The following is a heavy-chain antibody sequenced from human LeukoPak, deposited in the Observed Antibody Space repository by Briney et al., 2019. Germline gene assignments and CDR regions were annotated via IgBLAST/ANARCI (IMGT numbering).Heavy chain of an antibody. CDR2: ISSGGSYI. J-gene: IGHJ4*02. CDR3: ATSLQVVVDY. V-gene: IGHV3-21*01. Sequence: PGGSLRLSCAASGFTFSSYSMNWVRQAPGKGLEWVSSISSGGSYIYYADSVKGRFTISRDNAKNSLCLQMNSLRAEDTAVYYCATSLQVVVDYWGQGTLVTVSS. D-gene: IGHD6-6*01. CDR1: GFTFSSYS.